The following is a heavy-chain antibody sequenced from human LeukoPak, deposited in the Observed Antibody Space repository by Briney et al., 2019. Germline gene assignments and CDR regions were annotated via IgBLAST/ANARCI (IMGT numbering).Heavy chain of an antibody. CDR2: IKQDGSET. J-gene: IGHJ4*02. Sequence: GGSLRLSCAASGFTFSNYWMSWVRQAPGKGLEWVANIKQDGSETYYVDSVKGRFIISRDNAKNSLYLQMNSQRGEDTAVYYCAKGPLTMVRGVIPRYFDYWGQGTLVTVSS. V-gene: IGHV3-7*03. D-gene: IGHD3-10*01. CDR3: AKGPLTMVRGVIPRYFDY. CDR1: GFTFSNYW.